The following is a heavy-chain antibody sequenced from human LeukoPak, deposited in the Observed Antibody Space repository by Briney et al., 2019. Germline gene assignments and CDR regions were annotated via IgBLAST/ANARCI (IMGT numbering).Heavy chain of an antibody. V-gene: IGHV3-33*01. CDR2: IWYDGSNK. J-gene: IGHJ5*02. D-gene: IGHD2-2*01. CDR1: GFTFSSYG. CDR3: ARDPSAVRANTYA. Sequence: PGGSLRLSCAASGFTFSSYGMHWVRQAPGKGLEWVAVIWYDGSNKYYADSVKGRFTISRDNSKNTLYLQMNSLRAEDTAVYYCARDPSAVRANTYAWGQGTLVTVSS.